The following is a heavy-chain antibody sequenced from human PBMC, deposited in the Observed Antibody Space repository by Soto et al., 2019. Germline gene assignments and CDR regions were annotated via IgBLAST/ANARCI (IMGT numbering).Heavy chain of an antibody. CDR2: ISAYNGNT. CDR1: GYTFTSYG. V-gene: IGHV1-18*01. CDR3: ARTFPSRSSGWPSPPGYYYYYMDV. J-gene: IGHJ6*03. D-gene: IGHD6-19*01. Sequence: ASVKVSCKASGYTFTSYGISWVRQAPGQGLEWMGWISAYNGNTNYAQKLQGRVTMTTDTSTSTAYMELRSLRSDDTAVYYCARTFPSRSSGWPSPPGYYYYYMDVWGKGTTVTVSS.